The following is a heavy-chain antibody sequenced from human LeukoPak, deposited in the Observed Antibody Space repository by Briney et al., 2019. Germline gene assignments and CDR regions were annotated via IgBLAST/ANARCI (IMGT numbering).Heavy chain of an antibody. CDR1: GYSFTNFG. CDR3: ARGQPRINDYWSGYYFYYYMDV. CDR2: VSPYNGNT. Sequence: ASVKVSCKASGYSFTNFGISWVRQAPGQGPEWMGWVSPYNGNTNYAQNLQGRVTMTTDTSTSTAYMELRSLRSDDTAVYYCARGQPRINDYWSGYYFYYYMDVWGKGTMVTVSS. J-gene: IGHJ6*03. V-gene: IGHV1-18*01. D-gene: IGHD3-3*01.